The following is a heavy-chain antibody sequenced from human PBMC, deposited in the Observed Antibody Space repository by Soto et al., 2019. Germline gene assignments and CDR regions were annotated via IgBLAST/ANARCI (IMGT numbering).Heavy chain of an antibody. D-gene: IGHD2-2*01. CDR2: IDPSDSYT. CDR1: GYSFTSYW. CDR3: ARPARPYYYYYGMDV. Sequence: GESLKISCKGSGYSFTSYWISWVRQMPGKGLEWMGRIDPSDSYTNYSPSFQGHVTISADKSISTAYLQWSSLKASDTAMYYCARPARPYYYYYGMDVCGQGTTVTVSS. V-gene: IGHV5-10-1*01. J-gene: IGHJ6*02.